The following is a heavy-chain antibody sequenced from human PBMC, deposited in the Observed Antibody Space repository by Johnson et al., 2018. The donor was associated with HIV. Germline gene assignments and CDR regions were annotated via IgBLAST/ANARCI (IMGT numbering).Heavy chain of an antibody. CDR3: AKSQVIAVAGTDDAFDM. D-gene: IGHD6-19*01. J-gene: IGHJ3*02. V-gene: IGHV3-30-3*02. CDR1: GFTFSSYA. CDR2: ISYDGSNK. Sequence: QVQLVESGGGLVQPGGSLRLSCAASGFTFSSYALHWVRQAPGKGLEWVAVISYDGSNKYYTDSVRGRFTISRDNAKNSLYLQMTRLRADDTAMYYCAKSQVIAVAGTDDAFDMWGRGTMVTVSS.